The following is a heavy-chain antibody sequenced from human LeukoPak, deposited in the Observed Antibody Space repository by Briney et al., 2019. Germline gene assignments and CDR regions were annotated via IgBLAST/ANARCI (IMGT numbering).Heavy chain of an antibody. J-gene: IGHJ6*02. V-gene: IGHV3-30*18. CDR2: ISYDGSNK. CDR3: AKGLTPYSSSRVNGMDV. Sequence: GGSLRLSCAASGFTFSSYGMHWVRQAPGKGLEWVAVISYDGSNKYCADSVKGRFTISRDNSKNTLYLQMNSLRAEDTAVYYCAKGLTPYSSSRVNGMDVWGQGTTVTVSS. D-gene: IGHD6-6*01. CDR1: GFTFSSYG.